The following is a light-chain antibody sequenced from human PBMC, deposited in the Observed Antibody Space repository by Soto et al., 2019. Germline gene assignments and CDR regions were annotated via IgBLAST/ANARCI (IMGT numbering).Light chain of an antibody. CDR3: SSNRRRSLLF. V-gene: IGLV2-14*01. CDR2: DVS. CDR1: SSDVGGYNY. J-gene: IGLJ1*01. Sequence: QSVLTQPASVSGCPGQSITISCTGTSSDVGGYNYVSWYQQHPGKAPKLMIYDVSNRPSGVSNRFSGSKSGNTASLTISGLQAEVEVVFSCSSNRRRSLLFLGTGTK.